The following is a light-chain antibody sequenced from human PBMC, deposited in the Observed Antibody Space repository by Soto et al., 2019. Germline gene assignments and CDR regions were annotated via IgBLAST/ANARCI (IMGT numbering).Light chain of an antibody. CDR2: EVS. Sequence: QSALTQPASVSGSPGQSITISCTGTSSDVGGYNYVSWYQQHPGKAPKLMIYEVSNRPSGVSNRFSGSKSGNTASLTISGLQAEDEADYYCSSYTNTFTLIVFGTGTKLTVL. J-gene: IGLJ1*01. CDR3: SSYTNTFTLIV. CDR1: SSDVGGYNY. V-gene: IGLV2-14*01.